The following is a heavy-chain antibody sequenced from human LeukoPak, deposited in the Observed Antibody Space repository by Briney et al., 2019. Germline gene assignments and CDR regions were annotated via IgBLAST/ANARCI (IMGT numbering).Heavy chain of an antibody. D-gene: IGHD5-18*01. CDR2: VYPGDSDT. J-gene: IGHJ6*03. CDR3: SSEGDSDADAACYYYMDC. V-gene: IGHV5-51*01. Sequence: GESLKISCKGSGYTFTNYWIGWVRQMPGKGLEWMGIVYPGDSDTRYSPSFQGQVTISADKSISTAYLQWSSLKASDSAMAFCSSEGDSDADAACYYYMDCCDKGITVTVSS. CDR1: GYTFTNYW.